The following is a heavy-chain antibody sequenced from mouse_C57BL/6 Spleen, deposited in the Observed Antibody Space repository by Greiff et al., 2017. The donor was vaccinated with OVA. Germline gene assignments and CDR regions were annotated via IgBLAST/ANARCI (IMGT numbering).Heavy chain of an antibody. V-gene: IGHV1-64*01. J-gene: IGHJ3*01. CDR1: GYTFTSYW. CDR3: ARHGSSGIAY. Sequence: QVQLQQPGAELVKPGASVKLSCKASGYTFTSYWMHWVKQRPGHGLEWIGMIHPNSGSTNYNEKFKSKATLTVDKSSSTAYMQLSSLTSEDAAVYYCARHGSSGIAYWGQGTLVTVSA. CDR2: IHPNSGST. D-gene: IGHD1-1*01.